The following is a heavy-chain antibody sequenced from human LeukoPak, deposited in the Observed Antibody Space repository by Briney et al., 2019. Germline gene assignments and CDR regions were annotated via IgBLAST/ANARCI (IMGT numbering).Heavy chain of an antibody. CDR3: ARGAAVAGLLFDY. V-gene: IGHV4-34*01. Sequence: SETLSLTCAVYGGSFSGYYWSWIRQPPGKGLEWIGEVSHSGGTNYNPSLKSRVTISINTSKNQFSLKLTSVTATDTAVYYCARGAAVAGLLFDYWGQGTLVTVSS. CDR2: VSHSGGT. D-gene: IGHD6-19*01. CDR1: GGSFSGYY. J-gene: IGHJ4*02.